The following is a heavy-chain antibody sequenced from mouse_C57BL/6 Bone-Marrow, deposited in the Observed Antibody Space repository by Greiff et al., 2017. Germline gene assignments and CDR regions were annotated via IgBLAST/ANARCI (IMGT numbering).Heavy chain of an antibody. Sequence: EVQLQESGAELVRPGASVQLSCTASGFNIKDDYMHWVKQRPEQGLEWIGWIDPENGDTEYASKFQGKATITADTSSNTAYLQLSSLTSEDTAVYYCTTRNDGYYSYYFDYWGQGTTLTVSS. CDR3: TTRNDGYYSYYFDY. CDR1: GFNIKDDY. CDR2: IDPENGDT. V-gene: IGHV14-4*01. D-gene: IGHD2-3*01. J-gene: IGHJ2*01.